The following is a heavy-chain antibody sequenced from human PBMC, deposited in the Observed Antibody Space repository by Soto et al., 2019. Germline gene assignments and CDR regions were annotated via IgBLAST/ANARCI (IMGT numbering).Heavy chain of an antibody. Sequence: SETLSRTCAVSGGSINTNTYYCGWIRKPPGKGLEWVGSMSRSGTTHYNPSLKRRLTRSLDMSKNHFSLYLRSVTAAHTPVYHCVGHFRARGGRHFPHLGQGTPVTASS. CDR3: VGHFRARGGRHFPH. CDR2: MSRSGTT. CDR1: GGSINTNTYY. D-gene: IGHD3-3*02. V-gene: IGHV4-39*02. J-gene: IGHJ1*01.